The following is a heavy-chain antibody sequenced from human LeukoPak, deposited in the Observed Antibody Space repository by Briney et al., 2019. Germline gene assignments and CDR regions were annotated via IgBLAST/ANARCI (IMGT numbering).Heavy chain of an antibody. D-gene: IGHD5-18*01. Sequence: GLLRLSCAGSGFIVSSNYMSWVRQAAGKGLEWVSVIYGSSRTYYADSVKGRFTISRDNSKNTVYLQMDSLRTEDTAVYYCARDRADGYNYGDYFDNWGQGTLVTVSS. V-gene: IGHV3-66*01. CDR1: GFIVSSNY. CDR2: IYGSSRT. J-gene: IGHJ4*02. CDR3: ARDRADGYNYGDYFDN.